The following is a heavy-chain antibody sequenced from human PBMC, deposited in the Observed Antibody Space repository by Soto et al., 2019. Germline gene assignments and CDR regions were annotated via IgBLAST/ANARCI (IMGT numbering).Heavy chain of an antibody. Sequence: QVQLQESGPGLVKPSGTLSLTCHVSGSSMSDYYWSWIRQSPGKGLEWFGYIYHTGTTNYNPSLKSRVTMSIDTPSNQFSLRVRSVTAAYTAVYFCTRVPLDYTSGPDVWGQGTLVTVSS. V-gene: IGHV4-59*01. CDR3: TRVPLDYTSGPDV. CDR2: IYHTGTT. J-gene: IGHJ4*02. D-gene: IGHD3-16*01. CDR1: GSSMSDYY.